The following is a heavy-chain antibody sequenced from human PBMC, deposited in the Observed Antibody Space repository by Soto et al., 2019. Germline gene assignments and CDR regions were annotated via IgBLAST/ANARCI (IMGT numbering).Heavy chain of an antibody. CDR3: ASRSGYLGY. CDR1: GCPFSSYA. J-gene: IGHJ4*02. CDR2: ISGSGGST. V-gene: IGHV3-23*01. Sequence: GGSLRLSWAASGCPFSSYAMSWVRQAPGKGLEWVSAISGSGGSTYYADSVKGRFTISRDNSKNTLYLQMNSLRAEDTAVYYCASRSGYLGYWGQGTLVTVSS. D-gene: IGHD3-3*01.